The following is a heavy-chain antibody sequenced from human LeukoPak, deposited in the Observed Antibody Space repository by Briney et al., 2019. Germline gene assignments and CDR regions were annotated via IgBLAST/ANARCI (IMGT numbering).Heavy chain of an antibody. CDR1: GFTVNSNY. D-gene: IGHD3-22*01. CDR2: IYSGGST. J-gene: IGHJ3*02. CDR3: AKDSITMIWNAFDI. Sequence: GVSLRLPCAASGFTVNSNYIRWVRQAPGRALEWVSVIYSGGSTYYADSVKGGLTISRDNSKNRLYLQMNSLRAEDTAVYYCAKDSITMIWNAFDIWGQGTMVTVSS. V-gene: IGHV3-53*01.